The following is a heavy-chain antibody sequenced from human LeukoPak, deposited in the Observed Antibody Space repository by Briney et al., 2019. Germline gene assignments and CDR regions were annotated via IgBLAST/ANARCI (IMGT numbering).Heavy chain of an antibody. CDR1: GYTFTSYD. V-gene: IGHV1-8*01. Sequence: EASVKVSCKASGYTFTSYDINWVRQATGQGLEWMGWMNPNSGNTGYAQKFQGRVTMTRNTSISTAYMELSSLRSEDTAVYYCARGSRIWYYMDVWGKGTAVTVSS. J-gene: IGHJ6*03. CDR2: MNPNSGNT. CDR3: ARGSRIWYYMDV.